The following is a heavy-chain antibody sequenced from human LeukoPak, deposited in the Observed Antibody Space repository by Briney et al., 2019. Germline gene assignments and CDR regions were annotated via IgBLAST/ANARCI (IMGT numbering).Heavy chain of an antibody. J-gene: IGHJ5*02. D-gene: IGHD6-19*01. V-gene: IGHV4-34*01. CDR3: ASGTSSGWYFGWFDP. Sequence: SETLSLTCAVYGGSFSGYYWSWIRQPPGKGLEWIGEINHSGIANSNPSLKSRVTISVDTSKNQFSLKLSSVTAADTAVYYCASGTSSGWYFGWFDPWGQGTLVTVSS. CDR1: GGSFSGYY. CDR2: INHSGIA.